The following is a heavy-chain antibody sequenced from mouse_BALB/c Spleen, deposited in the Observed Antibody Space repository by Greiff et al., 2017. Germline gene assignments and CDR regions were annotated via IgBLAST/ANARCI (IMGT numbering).Heavy chain of an antibody. CDR2: INPYNDGT. V-gene: IGHV1-14*01. CDR1: GYTFTSYV. CDR3: ARGGFITTATGYFDV. J-gene: IGHJ1*01. Sequence: EVKLQESGPELVKPGASVKMSCKASGYTFTSYVMHWVKQKPGQGLEWIGYINPYNDGTKYNEKFKGKATLTSDKSSSTAYMELSSLTSEDSAVYYCARGGFITTATGYFDVWGAGTTVTVSS. D-gene: IGHD1-2*01.